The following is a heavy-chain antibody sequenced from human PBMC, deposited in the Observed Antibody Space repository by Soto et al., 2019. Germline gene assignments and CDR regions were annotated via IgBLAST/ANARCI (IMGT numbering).Heavy chain of an antibody. CDR2: MNPNSGNT. Sequence: QVQLVQSGAEMKKTGASVKVSCKASGYTFTSYDINWVRQATGQGLEWMGWMNPNSGNTGYAQKFQGRVTMTRNTSLTTDYMELSSLRPEDTALYYCAREMTPRGMEVWRQGTTVTGSS. V-gene: IGHV1-8*01. CDR3: AREMTPRGMEV. CDR1: GYTFTSYD. J-gene: IGHJ6*02.